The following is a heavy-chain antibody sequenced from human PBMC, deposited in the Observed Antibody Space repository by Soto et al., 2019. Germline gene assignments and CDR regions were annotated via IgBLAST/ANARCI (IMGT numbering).Heavy chain of an antibody. CDR1: GGSFSGYY. D-gene: IGHD3-10*01. J-gene: IGHJ5*02. V-gene: IGHV4-34*01. CDR2: INHSGST. CDR3: ARPTNYGSGSSNWFDP. Sequence: PSETLSLTCAVYGGSFSGYYWSWIRQPPGKGLEWIGEINHSGSTNYNPSLKSRVTISVDTSKNQFPLKLSSVTAADTAVYYCARPTNYGSGSSNWFDPWGQGTLVTVSS.